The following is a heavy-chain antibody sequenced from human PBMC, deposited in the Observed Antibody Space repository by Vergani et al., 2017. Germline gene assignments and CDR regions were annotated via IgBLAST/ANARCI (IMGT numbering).Heavy chain of an antibody. CDR3: PLGKLMVYAILGFDY. V-gene: IGHV2-5*01. Sequence: QIPLKESGPTLVKPTQTLTLTCTFSGFSLSTSGVGVGWIRQPPGKALEWLALIYWNDDKRYSPSLKSRLTITKDTSKNQVVLTMTNMAPVDTATYYCPLGKLMVYAILGFDYWGQGTLVTGSS. CDR2: IYWNDDK. D-gene: IGHD2-8*01. J-gene: IGHJ4*02. CDR1: GFSLSTSGVG.